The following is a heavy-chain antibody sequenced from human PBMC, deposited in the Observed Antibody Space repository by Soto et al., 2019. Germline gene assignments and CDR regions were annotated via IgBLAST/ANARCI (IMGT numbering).Heavy chain of an antibody. Sequence: GGSLRLSCAASGFTFSSYGMHWVRQAPGKGLEWVAVISYDGSNKYYADSVKGRFTISRDNSKNTLYLQMNSLRAEDTAVYYCAKGEDGYSNYVVWSYYYYGMDVWGQGTTVTVSS. D-gene: IGHD4-4*01. CDR2: ISYDGSNK. CDR3: AKGEDGYSNYVVWSYYYYGMDV. CDR1: GFTFSSYG. V-gene: IGHV3-30*18. J-gene: IGHJ6*02.